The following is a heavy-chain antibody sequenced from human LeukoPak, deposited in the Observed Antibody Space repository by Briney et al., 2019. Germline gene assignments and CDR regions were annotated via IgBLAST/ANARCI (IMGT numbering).Heavy chain of an antibody. J-gene: IGHJ5*02. CDR2: IYYSGTT. V-gene: IGHV4-39*01. CDR1: GGSVSSSDFN. Sequence: KPSETLSLTCTVSGGSVSSSDFNWGWIRQPPGKGLEWIGIIYYSGTTYYNPSLGSRVAISVDTSKNQFSLDLNSVTAADTAVYYCARCQYGSGWYGDGEWFWFAPWGQGTLVIVSS. CDR3: ARCQYGSGWYGDGEWFWFAP. D-gene: IGHD6-19*01.